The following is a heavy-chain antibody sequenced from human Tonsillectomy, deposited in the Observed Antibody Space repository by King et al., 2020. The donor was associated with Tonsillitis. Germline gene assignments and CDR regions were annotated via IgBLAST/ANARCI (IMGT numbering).Heavy chain of an antibody. Sequence: VQLVESGGGLGQPGGSLRLSCAASGFTFTSYAMSWVRQAPGKGLEWVSDISGSGGATFYADSVKGRFTISRDNSKNTLYLQMVSLRVDDTAAYYCANGSVSYLAEYLQHWGQGTLVTVSS. CDR1: GFTFTSYA. V-gene: IGHV3-23*04. D-gene: IGHD1-26*01. J-gene: IGHJ1*01. CDR3: ANGSVSYLAEYLQH. CDR2: ISGSGGAT.